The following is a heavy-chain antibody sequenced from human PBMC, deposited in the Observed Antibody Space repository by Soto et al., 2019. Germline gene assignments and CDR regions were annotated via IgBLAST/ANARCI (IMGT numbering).Heavy chain of an antibody. J-gene: IGHJ3*02. D-gene: IGHD6-19*01. CDR2: INHSGST. Sequence: SETLSLTSAVYGGSFSGYYWSWIRQPPGKGLEWIGEINHSGSTNYNPSLKSRVTISVGTSKNQFSLKLSSVTAADTAVYYRARGGGAVAGPRGVFDIGGKGTMVPVSS. V-gene: IGHV4-34*01. CDR1: GGSFSGYY. CDR3: ARGGGAVAGPRGVFDI.